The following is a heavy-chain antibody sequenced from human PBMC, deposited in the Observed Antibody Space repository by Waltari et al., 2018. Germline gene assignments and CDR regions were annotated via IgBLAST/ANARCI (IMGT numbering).Heavy chain of an antibody. V-gene: IGHV3-30*02. J-gene: IGHJ4*02. CDR2: IQYSGKNK. CDR1: GFTFSHFG. D-gene: IGHD3-10*01. CDR3: AKASDRRGFDY. Sequence: QVQLVESGGGVVQPGGSLKLSCTASGFTFSHFGMHWVRQAPGKGLECVAFIQYSGKNKYYLDSVKGRFTISRDNSQNTLYLQMDSLRPEDAAMYYCAKASDRRGFDYWGQGTLVTVSS.